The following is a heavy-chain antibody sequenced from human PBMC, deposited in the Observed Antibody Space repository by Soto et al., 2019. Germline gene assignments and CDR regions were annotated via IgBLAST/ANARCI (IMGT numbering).Heavy chain of an antibody. CDR2: ISYDGSNQ. V-gene: IGHV3-30-3*01. CDR1: GFTFSSYA. J-gene: IGHJ6*02. CDR3: ARGKTAAYYYYYGMDV. Sequence: GGSLRLSCAASGFTFSSYAMHWVRQAPGKGLEWVAVISYDGSNQYYADSVKGRFTISRDNSKNTLYLQVNSLRAEDTAVYYCARGKTAAYYYYYGMDVWGQGTTVTVSS.